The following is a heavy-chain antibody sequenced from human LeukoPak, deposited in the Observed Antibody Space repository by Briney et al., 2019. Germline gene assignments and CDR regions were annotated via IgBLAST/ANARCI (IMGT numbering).Heavy chain of an antibody. V-gene: IGHV2-70*11. D-gene: IGHD6-6*01. J-gene: IGHJ5*02. Sequence: ESGPTLVNPPQTLTLTCTFSGFSLTTSGMCVSWIRQPPGKALEWLARIDWDGDKYYSASLKTRLTISKDTSKNQVVLTMTNMDPVDTAMYYCARTEYSSSSNWFDPWGQGTLVTVSS. CDR2: IDWDGDK. CDR1: GFSLTTSGMC. CDR3: ARTEYSSSSNWFDP.